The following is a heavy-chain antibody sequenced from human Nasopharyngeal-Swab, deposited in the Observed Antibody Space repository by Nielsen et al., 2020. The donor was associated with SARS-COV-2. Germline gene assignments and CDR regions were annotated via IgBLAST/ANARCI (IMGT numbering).Heavy chain of an antibody. J-gene: IGHJ4*02. D-gene: IGHD1-14*01. Sequence: GGSLRLSCAASGFTFSTYSMNWVRQAPGKGLEWVSYISSSSSTIYYADSVKGRFTISRDDARNTLYLQMNSLRAEDTALYYCTRDLNHKIDYWGQGTLVTVSS. CDR2: ISSSSSTI. CDR1: GFTFSTYS. CDR3: TRDLNHKIDY. V-gene: IGHV3-48*04.